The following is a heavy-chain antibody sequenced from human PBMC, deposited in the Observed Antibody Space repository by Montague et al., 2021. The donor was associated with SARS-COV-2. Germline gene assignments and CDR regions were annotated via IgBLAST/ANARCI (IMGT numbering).Heavy chain of an antibody. CDR1: GFTFSSYW. J-gene: IGHJ6*03. CDR2: IKQDGSEK. V-gene: IGHV3-7*01. CDR3: ARDPALYYYYMDV. Sequence: SLRLSCAASGFTFSSYWMSWVRQAPGKGLEWVANIKQDGSEKYYVDSVKGRFTISRDNAKNSLYLQMNSLRAEDTAVYYCARDPALYYYYMDVWGKGTTVTVSS.